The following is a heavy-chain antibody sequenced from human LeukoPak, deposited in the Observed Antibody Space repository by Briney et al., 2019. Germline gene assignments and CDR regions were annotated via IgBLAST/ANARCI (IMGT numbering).Heavy chain of an antibody. CDR2: ISGSGGST. D-gene: IGHD2-15*01. V-gene: IGHV3-23*01. Sequence: GGSLRLSCAASGFTFSSYAMSWVRQAPGKGLEWVSAISGSGGSTYYADSVRGRFTISRDNSKNTLYLQMNSLRAEDTAVYYCATLVVVAASDGMDVWGQGTTVTVSS. J-gene: IGHJ6*02. CDR3: ATLVVVAASDGMDV. CDR1: GFTFSSYA.